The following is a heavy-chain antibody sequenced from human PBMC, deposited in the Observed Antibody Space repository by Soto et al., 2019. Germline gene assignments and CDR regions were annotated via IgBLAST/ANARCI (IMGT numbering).Heavy chain of an antibody. CDR2: IYYSGST. V-gene: IGHV4-59*08. J-gene: IGHJ5*01. D-gene: IGHD2-2*01. CDR1: GGSISSYY. CDR3: ARADCSSTSCYGRNDGWLDP. Sequence: PSETLSLTCTVSGGSISSYYWSWIRQPPGKGLEWIGYIYYSGSTNYNPSLKSRVTISVDTSKNQFSLKLSSVTAADTAVYYCARADCSSTSCYGRNDGWLDPWGQGTLVTVSS.